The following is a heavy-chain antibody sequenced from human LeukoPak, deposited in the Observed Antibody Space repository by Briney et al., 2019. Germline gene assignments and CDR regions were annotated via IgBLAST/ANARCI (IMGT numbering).Heavy chain of an antibody. D-gene: IGHD1-14*01. V-gene: IGHV4-59*01. CDR2: VYYSGST. CDR1: GGSISTYY. CDR3: ARGLNNRKSGRRFDVFEI. Sequence: SSETLSLTCTVSGGSISTYYWSWIRQPPGKGLEWIGYVYYSGSTNYNPSLKSRVTISADTSKNQFSLRLRPVTAADTAVYYCARGLNNRKSGRRFDVFEIWGQGTMVTVSS. J-gene: IGHJ3*02.